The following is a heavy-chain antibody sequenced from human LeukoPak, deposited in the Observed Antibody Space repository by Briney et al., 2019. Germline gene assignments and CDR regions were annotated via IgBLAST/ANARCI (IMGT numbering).Heavy chain of an antibody. V-gene: IGHV3-7*02. CDR1: GIPFSNYW. CDR3: ARRGGGGRSDALDI. J-gene: IGHJ3*02. Sequence: PAASLRLSCAVSGIPFSNYWLSWVRQAPGKGLECVANIKQDGSEKYYVDSVKGRFTISRDNAKNSLFLQMNSLRDEDTAVYYCARRGGGGRSDALDIWGQGTMVTVSS. CDR2: IKQDGSEK. D-gene: IGHD2-21*01.